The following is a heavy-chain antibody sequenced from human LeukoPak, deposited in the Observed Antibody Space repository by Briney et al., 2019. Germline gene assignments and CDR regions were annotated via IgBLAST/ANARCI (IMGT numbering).Heavy chain of an antibody. J-gene: IGHJ4*02. V-gene: IGHV4-34*01. CDR1: GGSCDDYY. Sequence: SETLSLTCDVYGGSCDDYYCSWIRQPPGKGLEWIGEIHPSEGFYYNSSLMSRVTISIDTSKSHFSLRLASVTAADTAVYYCARQSSGGHDFWSPYESFFEDWGQGTLVTVSS. CDR3: ARQSSGGHDFWSPYESFFED. CDR2: IHPSEGF. D-gene: IGHD3-3*01.